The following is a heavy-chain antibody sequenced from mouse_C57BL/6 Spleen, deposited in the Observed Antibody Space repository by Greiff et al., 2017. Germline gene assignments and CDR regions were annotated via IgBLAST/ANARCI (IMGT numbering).Heavy chain of an antibody. V-gene: IGHV5-17*01. Sequence: DVKLVESGGGLVKPGGSLKLSCAASGFTFSDYGMHWVRQAPEKGLEWVAYISSGSSTIYYADTVKGRFTISRDNAKNTLFLQMTSLRSEDTAMYYCARRLGGSSLYYAMDYWGQGTSVTVSS. CDR1: GFTFSDYG. CDR2: ISSGSSTI. D-gene: IGHD1-1*01. J-gene: IGHJ4*01. CDR3: ARRLGGSSLYYAMDY.